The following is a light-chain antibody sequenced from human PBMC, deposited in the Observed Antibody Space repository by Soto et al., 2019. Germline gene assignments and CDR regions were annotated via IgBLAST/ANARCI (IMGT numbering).Light chain of an antibody. CDR1: SSDVGGYNF. CDR2: EVN. J-gene: IGLJ1*01. Sequence: QSVLTQPPSASGSPGQSVTISCTGTSSDVGGYNFVSWYPHHPGKAPKLIIYEVNKRPSGVPNRFSGSKSGNTASLTVSGLQAEDEADYYCNSYAGSNIYVFGTGTKLTVL. CDR3: NSYAGSNIYV. V-gene: IGLV2-8*01.